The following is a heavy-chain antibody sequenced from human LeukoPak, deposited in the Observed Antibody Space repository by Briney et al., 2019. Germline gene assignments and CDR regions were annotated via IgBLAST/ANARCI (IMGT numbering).Heavy chain of an antibody. CDR2: TSGSGGST. CDR3: AKRYCSGGTCFYYYYYGMDV. Sequence: GGSLRLSCAASGFTFSSYAMSWVRQAPGKGLEWVSATSGSGGSTYYADSVKGRFTISRDNSKNTLYLQMNSLRAEDTAVYYCAKRYCSGGTCFYYYYYGMDVWGQGTTVTVSS. CDR1: GFTFSSYA. D-gene: IGHD2-15*01. V-gene: IGHV3-23*01. J-gene: IGHJ6*02.